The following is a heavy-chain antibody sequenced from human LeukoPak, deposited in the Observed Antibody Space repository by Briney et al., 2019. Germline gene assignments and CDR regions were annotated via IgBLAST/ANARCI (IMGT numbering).Heavy chain of an antibody. J-gene: IGHJ4*02. D-gene: IGHD3-10*02. CDR2: MDPSDSYT. CDR1: GYTFTSYW. CDR3: ARTVRGVHFDS. V-gene: IGHV5-10-1*01. Sequence: GESLKISCKGSGYTFTSYWISWVRQMPGKGLEWMGRMDPSDSYTNYSPSFQGHVTISTDKSISTAYLQWSSLKASDTAMYYCARTVRGVHFDSWGQGTLVTVSS.